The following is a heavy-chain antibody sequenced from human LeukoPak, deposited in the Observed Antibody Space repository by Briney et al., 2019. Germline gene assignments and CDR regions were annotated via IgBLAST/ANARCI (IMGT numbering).Heavy chain of an antibody. V-gene: IGHV4-34*01. J-gene: IGHJ4*02. D-gene: IGHD6-13*01. CDR2: INHSGST. CDR3: ARGGGIAAAATDHFGY. CDR1: GGSFSGYY. Sequence: SETLSLTCAVYGGSFSGYYWSWIRQPPGKGLEWIGEINHSGSTNYNPSLKSRVTISVDTSKNQFSLKLSSVTAADTAAYYCARGGGIAAAATDHFGYWGQGTLVTVSS.